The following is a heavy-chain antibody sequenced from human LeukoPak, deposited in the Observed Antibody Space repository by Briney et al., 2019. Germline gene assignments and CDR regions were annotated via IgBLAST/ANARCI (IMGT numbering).Heavy chain of an antibody. CDR3: ARLGFSNSGSYLAPSDY. CDR1: GGSIRSNNYY. V-gene: IGHV4-61*05. Sequence: TSETPSLTCTVSGGSIRSNNYYWCRIRQPPGKGLEWIGYIYYSGGTNYNPSLKSRVTISVDTSKNQFSLKLSSVTAADTAVYYCARLGFSNSGSYLAPSDYWGQGTLVTVSS. J-gene: IGHJ4*02. D-gene: IGHD1-26*01. CDR2: IYYSGGT.